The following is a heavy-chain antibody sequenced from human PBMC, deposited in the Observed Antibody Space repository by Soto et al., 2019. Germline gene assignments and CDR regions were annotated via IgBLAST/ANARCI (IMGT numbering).Heavy chain of an antibody. CDR2: ITSKRYGGTP. J-gene: IGHJ4*02. CDR3: TRVPPRRRNLGHEFDY. CDR1: GFTFSDHA. V-gene: IGHV3-49*03. Sequence: PGGSLRLSCTASGFTFSDHAIVWFRQAPGKGLEWVGFITSKRYGGTPEFAPSVKGRFIISRDDSKSIAYLQMNNLKAEDTGMYYCTRVPPRRRNLGHEFDYWGQRTLVTVSS. D-gene: IGHD1-1*01.